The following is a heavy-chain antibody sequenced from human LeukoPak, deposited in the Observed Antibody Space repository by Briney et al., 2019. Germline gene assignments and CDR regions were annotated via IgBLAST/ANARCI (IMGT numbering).Heavy chain of an antibody. D-gene: IGHD3-10*01. CDR1: GFTFTDYH. CDR3: ARDSRAWFGELIFWVDY. V-gene: IGHV1-2*02. J-gene: IGHJ4*02. CDR2: IDLNSGGT. Sequence: ASVKVSCKASGFTFTDYHIHWVRQAPGQGLECMGWIDLNSGGTNYAQNFQGRVTMTRDTSISTAYMELSRLRSDDTAVYYCARDSRAWFGELIFWVDYWGQGTLVTVSS.